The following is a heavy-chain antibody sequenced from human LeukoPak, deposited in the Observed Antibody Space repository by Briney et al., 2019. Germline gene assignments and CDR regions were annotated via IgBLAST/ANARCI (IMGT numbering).Heavy chain of an antibody. V-gene: IGHV4-34*01. CDR1: GGSFSGYY. Sequence: SETLSLTCAFYGGSFSGYYWSWIRQPPGKGLEWIGEINHSGSTNYNPSLKSRVTISVDTSKNQFSLKLSSVTAADTAVYYCARGRKSFNWFDPWGQGTLVTVSS. J-gene: IGHJ5*02. D-gene: IGHD3-10*01. CDR3: ARGRKSFNWFDP. CDR2: INHSGST.